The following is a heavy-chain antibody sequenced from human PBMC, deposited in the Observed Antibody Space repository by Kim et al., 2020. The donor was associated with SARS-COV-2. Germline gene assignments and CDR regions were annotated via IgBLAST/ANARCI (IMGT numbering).Heavy chain of an antibody. J-gene: IGHJ4*02. CDR1: GFTFSNYA. Sequence: GGSLRLSCAVSGFTFSNYAMHWVRQAPGKGLEWVAVIWYDGSNKYYADSVKGRFTISRDNSKNTVYVQMNSLRAEDTAVYYCAKGDGIQLSLIDYWGQGTLVTVSS. CDR2: IWYDGSNK. V-gene: IGHV3-33*06. CDR3: AKGDGIQLSLIDY. D-gene: IGHD5-18*01.